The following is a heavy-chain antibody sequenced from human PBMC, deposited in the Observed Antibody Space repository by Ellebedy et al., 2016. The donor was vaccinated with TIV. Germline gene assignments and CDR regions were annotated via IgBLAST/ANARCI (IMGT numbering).Heavy chain of an antibody. Sequence: GESLKISXAASGFTFSDYWMHWVRQAPGKRLEWVANINQHGTEIYYVDSVKGRFTISRDNTKASLYLQMHSLRVEDTALYYCVRALAAAASYWGQGTLVTVSS. V-gene: IGHV3-7*01. J-gene: IGHJ4*02. D-gene: IGHD6-13*01. CDR1: GFTFSDYW. CDR3: VRALAAAASY. CDR2: INQHGTEI.